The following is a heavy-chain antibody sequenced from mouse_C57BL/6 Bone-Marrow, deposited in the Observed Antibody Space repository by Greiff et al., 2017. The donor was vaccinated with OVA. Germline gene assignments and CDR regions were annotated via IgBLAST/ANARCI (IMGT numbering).Heavy chain of an antibody. Sequence: VQLQPSGPELVKPGASVKISCKASGYSFTGYYMHWVKQSHGNILDWIGYIYPYNGVSSYNQKFKGKATLTVDKSSSTAYMELRSLTSEDSAVYYCARGFTTVVPHYFDYWGQGTTLTVSS. CDR1: GYSFTGYY. CDR3: ARGFTTVVPHYFDY. V-gene: IGHV1-31*01. D-gene: IGHD1-1*01. CDR2: IYPYNGVS. J-gene: IGHJ2*01.